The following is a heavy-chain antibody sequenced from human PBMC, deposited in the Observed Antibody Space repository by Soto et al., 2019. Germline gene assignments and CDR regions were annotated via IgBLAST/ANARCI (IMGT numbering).Heavy chain of an antibody. J-gene: IGHJ4*02. Sequence: GSLRLSCAASGFTFSSYAMSWVRQAPGKGLEWVSAISSNGGSTYYANYVKGRFTISRDNSKNTLYLQMGSLRVEDMAVYYCARGPGYYFDYWGQGTLVTVSS. CDR3: ARGPGYYFDY. V-gene: IGHV3-64*01. CDR1: GFTFSSYA. CDR2: ISSNGGST.